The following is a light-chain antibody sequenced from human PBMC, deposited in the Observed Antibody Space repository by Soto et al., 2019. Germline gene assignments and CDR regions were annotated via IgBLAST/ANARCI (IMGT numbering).Light chain of an antibody. CDR2: AAS. CDR3: QPRYSSPWYT. Sequence: DIQMTQSPSSLSASVGDRVTITCRASQSISSYLNWNQQKPGKAPKLLIYAASSLQSGVPSRFSGSGSGTAFTLTISSLQPEDFATYYCQPRYSSPWYTFGQGTKLDIK. CDR1: QSISSY. J-gene: IGKJ2*01. V-gene: IGKV1-39*01.